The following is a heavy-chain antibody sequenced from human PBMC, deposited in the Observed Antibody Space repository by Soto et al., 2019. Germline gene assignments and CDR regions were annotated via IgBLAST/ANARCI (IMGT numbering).Heavy chain of an antibody. J-gene: IGHJ4*02. Sequence: SETLSLTCTVSGGSMSGYSWSWIRQPPGRGLEWIGHISNSGAANYSPSLKSRLTMSVDTSKNQISLKVTSVTAADTAVYYCASSGAGSGDYWGQGILVTVSS. CDR1: GGSMSGYS. V-gene: IGHV4-59*01. CDR2: ISNSGAA. D-gene: IGHD3-10*01. CDR3: ASSGAGSGDY.